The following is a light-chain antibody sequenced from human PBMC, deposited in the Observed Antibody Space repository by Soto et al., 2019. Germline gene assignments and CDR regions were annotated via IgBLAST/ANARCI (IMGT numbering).Light chain of an antibody. CDR3: CSYGGSRAV. J-gene: IGLJ7*01. V-gene: IGLV2-23*02. CDR1: SSDVGGHNF. CDR2: EVS. Sequence: QSALTQPASVSGSPGQSITISCTGTSSDVGGHNFVSWYQQHPGKAPKLMIYEVSKRPLGVSTRFSASKSGNTASLTISGLEAEDEADYYCCSYGGSRAVFGGGTQLTVL.